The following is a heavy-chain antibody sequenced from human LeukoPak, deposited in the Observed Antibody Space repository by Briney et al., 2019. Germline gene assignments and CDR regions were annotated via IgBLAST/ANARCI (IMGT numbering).Heavy chain of an antibody. V-gene: IGHV1-69*05. CDR1: GGTFSSYA. D-gene: IGHD7-27*01. J-gene: IGHJ4*02. Sequence: SVKVSCKASGGTFSSYAISWVRQAPGQGLEWMGGIIPIFGTANYAQKFQGRVTITTDESTSTAYMELSSLRSEDTAVYYCARGGANWGFVDYWGQGTLVTVSS. CDR3: ARGGANWGFVDY. CDR2: IIPIFGTA.